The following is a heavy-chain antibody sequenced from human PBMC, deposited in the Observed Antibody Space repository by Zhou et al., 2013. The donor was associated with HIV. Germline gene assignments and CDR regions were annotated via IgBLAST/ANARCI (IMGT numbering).Heavy chain of an antibody. CDR1: GYTFTGYY. D-gene: IGHD3-22*01. CDR2: INPNSGGT. V-gene: IGHV1-2*02. Sequence: QVQLVQSGAEVKKPGASVKVSCKASGYTFTGYYMHWVRQAPGQGLEWMGWINPNSGGTNYAQKFQGRVTMTRDTSISTAYMELSRLRSDDTAVYYCARAQSPNYYDSSGYVSAFDIWGQGTMVTVSS. CDR3: ARAQSPNYYDSSGYVSAFDI. J-gene: IGHJ3*02.